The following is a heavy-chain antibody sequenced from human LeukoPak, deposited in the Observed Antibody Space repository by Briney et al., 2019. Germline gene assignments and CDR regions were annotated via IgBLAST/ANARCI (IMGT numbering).Heavy chain of an antibody. CDR1: GFTFSSYG. D-gene: IGHD2-15*01. Sequence: PGGSLRLSCAASGFTFSSYGMHWVRQAPGKGLEWVAVISYDGSNKYYADSVKGRFTISRDNSKNTLCLQMNSLRAEDTAVYYCAKEEGFIRSLDYWGQGTLVTVSS. V-gene: IGHV3-30*18. J-gene: IGHJ4*02. CDR2: ISYDGSNK. CDR3: AKEEGFIRSLDY.